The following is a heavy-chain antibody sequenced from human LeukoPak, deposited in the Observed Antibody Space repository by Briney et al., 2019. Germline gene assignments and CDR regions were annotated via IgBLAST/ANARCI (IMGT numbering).Heavy chain of an antibody. D-gene: IGHD5-18*01. Sequence: SETLSLTCTVSGGSISSHYWSWIRQPPGKGLEWIGYIYYSGSTNYNPSLKSRVTISVDTSKNQFSLKLSSVTAADTAVYYCARGNEGVDTAMVTSWQYYYMDVWGKGTTVTVSS. J-gene: IGHJ6*03. CDR3: ARGNEGVDTAMVTSWQYYYMDV. CDR1: GGSISSHY. CDR2: IYYSGST. V-gene: IGHV4-59*11.